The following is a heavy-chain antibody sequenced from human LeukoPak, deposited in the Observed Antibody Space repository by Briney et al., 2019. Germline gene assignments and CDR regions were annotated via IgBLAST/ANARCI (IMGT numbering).Heavy chain of an antibody. Sequence: GGSLRLSCAASGFIFTKYWMSWVRQAPGKGLEWVANIKQDGSEKYYLDSVKGRFTVSRDNAENSLYLQMNSLRAEDTALYYCAKDTGSYYYYGMDVWGQGTTVTVSS. V-gene: IGHV3-7*03. CDR1: GFIFTKYW. CDR3: AKDTGSYYYYGMDV. D-gene: IGHD1-1*01. CDR2: IKQDGSEK. J-gene: IGHJ6*02.